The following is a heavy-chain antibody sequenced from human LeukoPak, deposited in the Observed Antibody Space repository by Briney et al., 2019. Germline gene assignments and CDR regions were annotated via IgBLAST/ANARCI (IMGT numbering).Heavy chain of an antibody. J-gene: IGHJ6*02. CDR2: IIPILGIA. CDR1: GGTFSSYA. D-gene: IGHD6-6*01. V-gene: IGHV1-69*04. CDR3: ARGSSSSLYYCGMDV. Sequence: ASVKVSCKASGGTFSSYAISWVRQAPGQGLEWMGRIIPILGIANYAQKFQGRVTITADKSTSAAYMELNSLRSEDTAVYHCARGSSSSLYYCGMDVWGQGTTVTVSS.